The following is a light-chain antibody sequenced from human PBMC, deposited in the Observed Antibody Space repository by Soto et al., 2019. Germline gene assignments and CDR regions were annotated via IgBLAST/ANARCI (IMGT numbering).Light chain of an antibody. J-gene: IGLJ2*01. CDR1: TSHIGSDT. V-gene: IGLV1-44*01. Sequence: QSVLPQPPSASGTPGQRVTISCSGRTSHIGSDTVNWYQQLPGTAPKLLIYTNTQRPSGVPDRFSGSKSGASASLAISGLQSEDEADYYCASWDDSLDVVVVGGGTKLTVL. CDR2: TNT. CDR3: ASWDDSLDVVV.